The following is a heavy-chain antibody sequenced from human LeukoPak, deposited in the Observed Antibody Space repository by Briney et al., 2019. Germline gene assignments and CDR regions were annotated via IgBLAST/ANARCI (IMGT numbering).Heavy chain of an antibody. CDR1: GGSISSYY. J-gene: IGHJ4*02. CDR2: IYYSGST. Sequence: SETLSLTCTVSGGSISSYYWSWIRQPPGKGLEWIGYIYYSGSTNYNPSLKSRVTISVDTSKNQFSLKLSSVTAADTAVYYCARHYDILTGYFDYWGQGTLVTVSS. CDR3: ARHYDILTGYFDY. D-gene: IGHD3-9*01. V-gene: IGHV4-59*08.